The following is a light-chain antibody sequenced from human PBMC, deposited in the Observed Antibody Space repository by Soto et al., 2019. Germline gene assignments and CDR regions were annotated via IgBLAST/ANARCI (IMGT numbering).Light chain of an antibody. Sequence: EIVLTQSPVTLSVSPGERATLSCRASQSVSNNLAWYQQKPGQAPRRLIHGASTRATGIPARFSGSGSGTEFTLTISSLQSEDFAVYYCQHYNYWPPKTFGQGTKVDI. CDR1: QSVSNN. J-gene: IGKJ1*01. CDR3: QHYNYWPPKT. V-gene: IGKV3-15*01. CDR2: GAS.